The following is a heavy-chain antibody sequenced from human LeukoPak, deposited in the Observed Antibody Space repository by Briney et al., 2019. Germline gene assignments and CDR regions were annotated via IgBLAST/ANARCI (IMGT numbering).Heavy chain of an antibody. J-gene: IGHJ4*02. CDR3: ARVISDLLDFDFDY. D-gene: IGHD3-16*01. CDR2: IRSDGRST. V-gene: IGHV3-74*01. Sequence: GGSLRLSCAASGFMFNNYWMHWVRQVPGKGLEWVSRIRSDGRSTSYADSVKGRFTISRDNAKSMLYLQMSTVRAEDSALYYCARVISDLLDFDFDYWGQGTLVTVSS. CDR1: GFMFNNYW.